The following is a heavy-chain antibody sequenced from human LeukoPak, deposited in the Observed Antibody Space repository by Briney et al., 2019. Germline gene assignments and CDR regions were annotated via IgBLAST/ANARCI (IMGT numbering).Heavy chain of an antibody. Sequence: SETLSLTCAVYGGSFSGYYWSWIRQPPGKGLEWIGESNHSGSTNYNPSLNGRVTISVDTSKNQFSLKLSSVTAADTAVYYCARGFDSSGYYDYWGQGTLVTVSS. V-gene: IGHV4-34*01. CDR2: SNHSGST. CDR1: GGSFSGYY. CDR3: ARGFDSSGYYDY. J-gene: IGHJ4*02. D-gene: IGHD3-22*01.